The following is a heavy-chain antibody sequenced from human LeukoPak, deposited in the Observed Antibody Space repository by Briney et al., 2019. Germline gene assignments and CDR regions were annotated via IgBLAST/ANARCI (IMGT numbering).Heavy chain of an antibody. Sequence: SETLSLTCTVSGGSISSDYWSWIRQPPGKGLGWIGYIYYSGSTNYNPSLKSRFTISVDTSKNQFSLKLSSVSAADTAVYYCAKQAYCSGTSCSPFDYWGQGTLVTVSS. V-gene: IGHV4-59*08. D-gene: IGHD2-2*01. CDR1: GGSISSDY. CDR3: AKQAYCSGTSCSPFDY. CDR2: IYYSGST. J-gene: IGHJ4*02.